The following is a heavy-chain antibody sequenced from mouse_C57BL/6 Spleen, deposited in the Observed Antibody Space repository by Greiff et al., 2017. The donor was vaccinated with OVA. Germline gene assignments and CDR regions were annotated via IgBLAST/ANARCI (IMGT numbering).Heavy chain of an antibody. J-gene: IGHJ3*01. CDR3: ASPNYDGLRFAY. Sequence: VQLQQPGPELVKPGASVKLSCKASGYTFTSYWMHWVKQRPGQGLEWIGNINPSNGGTNYNEKFKSKATLTVDKSSSTAYMQLSSLTSEDSAVYYCASPNYDGLRFAYWGQGTLVTVSA. CDR1: GYTFTSYW. V-gene: IGHV1-53*01. CDR2: INPSNGGT. D-gene: IGHD2-4*01.